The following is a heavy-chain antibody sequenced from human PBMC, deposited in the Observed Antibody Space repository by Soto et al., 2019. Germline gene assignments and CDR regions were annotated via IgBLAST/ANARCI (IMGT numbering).Heavy chain of an antibody. Sequence: SETLSLTCTVSGGSISSGGYYWSWIRQHPGKGLEWIGYIYYSGSTYYNPSLKSRVTISVDTSKNQFSLKLSSVTAADTAVYYCARYCSSTSCYTRSYGSGSYYNAAVFDYWGQGTLVTVSS. J-gene: IGHJ4*02. CDR2: IYYSGST. CDR1: GGSISSGGYY. D-gene: IGHD2-2*02. CDR3: ARYCSSTSCYTRSYGSGSYYNAAVFDY. V-gene: IGHV4-31*03.